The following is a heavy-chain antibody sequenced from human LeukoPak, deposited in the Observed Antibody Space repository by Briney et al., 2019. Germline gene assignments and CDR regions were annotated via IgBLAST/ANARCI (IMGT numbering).Heavy chain of an antibody. Sequence: GGSLRLSCAASGFTFSSYGMHWVRQAPGKGLEWVAVISYDGSNKYYADSVKGRFTISRDNSKNTLYLQMNSLRAEDTAVYYCAKDLALGVRGVICPFDYWGQGTLVTVSS. V-gene: IGHV3-30*18. J-gene: IGHJ4*02. CDR2: ISYDGSNK. CDR1: GFTFSSYG. CDR3: AKDLALGVRGVICPFDY. D-gene: IGHD3-10*01.